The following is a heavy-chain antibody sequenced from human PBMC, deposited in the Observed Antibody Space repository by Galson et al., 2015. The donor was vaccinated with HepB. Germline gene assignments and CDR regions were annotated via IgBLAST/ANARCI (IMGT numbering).Heavy chain of an antibody. V-gene: IGHV3-30*04. CDR1: GFTFSSYA. Sequence: SLRLSCAASGFTFSSYALHWVRQAPGKGLEWVAVISYDGSSKYYADSVKGRFTISRDNSKNTLYLQMSSLRAEDTAVYYCARGGVVVVITEIDYWGQGTLVTVSS. J-gene: IGHJ4*02. CDR3: ARGGVVVVITEIDY. CDR2: ISYDGSSK. D-gene: IGHD3-22*01.